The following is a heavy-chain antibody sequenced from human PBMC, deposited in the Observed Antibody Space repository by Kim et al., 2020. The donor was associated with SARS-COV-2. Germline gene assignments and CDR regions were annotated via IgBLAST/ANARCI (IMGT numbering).Heavy chain of an antibody. CDR1: GFTFSSYA. Sequence: GGSLRLSCAASGFTFSSYAMSWVRQAPGKGLEWVSAFIGSGGNTYYADSVKGRFTISRDNSKNTLYLQMNSLSAEDTAVYYCAKGAPIYYFDYWGQGTLVTVSS. J-gene: IGHJ4*02. V-gene: IGHV3-23*01. CDR3: AKGAPIYYFDY. CDR2: FIGSGGNT.